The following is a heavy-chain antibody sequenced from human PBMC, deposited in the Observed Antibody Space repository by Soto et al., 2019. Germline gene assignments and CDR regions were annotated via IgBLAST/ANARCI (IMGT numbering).Heavy chain of an antibody. D-gene: IGHD6-13*01. V-gene: IGHV1-3*01. CDR3: ARKGSSWYDAFDI. CDR1: GYTFTSYD. J-gene: IGHJ3*02. CDR2: INAGNGNT. Sequence: ASVKVSCKASGYTFTSYDINWVRQATGQGLEWMGWINAGNGNTKYSQKFQGRVTITRDTSASTAYMELSSLRSEDTAVYYCARKGSSWYDAFDIWGQGTMVTVSS.